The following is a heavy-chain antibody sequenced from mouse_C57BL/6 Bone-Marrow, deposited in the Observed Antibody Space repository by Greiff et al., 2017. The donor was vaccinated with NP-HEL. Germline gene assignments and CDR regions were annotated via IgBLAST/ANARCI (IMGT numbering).Heavy chain of an antibody. Sequence: QVQLQQSGAELVKPGASVKMSCKASGYTFTSYWITWVKQRPGQGLEWIGDIYPGSGSTNYNEKFKSKATLTVDTSSSTAYMQLSSLTSEDSAVYYCARGVTTVVRYYAMDYWGQGTSVTVSS. V-gene: IGHV1-55*01. CDR2: IYPGSGST. D-gene: IGHD1-1*01. CDR1: GYTFTSYW. J-gene: IGHJ4*01. CDR3: ARGVTTVVRYYAMDY.